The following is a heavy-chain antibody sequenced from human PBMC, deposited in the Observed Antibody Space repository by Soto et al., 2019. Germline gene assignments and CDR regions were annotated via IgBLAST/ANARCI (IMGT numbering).Heavy chain of an antibody. CDR1: DSISTYH. CDR2: IYYMGRT. Sequence: SETLSLTCTVDSISTYHWNCIRQSPGKGLEWIGYIYYMGRTNYNPSLRSRVTMSIDTSRNHFSLKLRPVTAADTAVYYCARDPVGVTHFDYWGQGALVT. J-gene: IGHJ4*02. CDR3: ARDPVGVTHFDY. D-gene: IGHD1-26*01. V-gene: IGHV4-59*01.